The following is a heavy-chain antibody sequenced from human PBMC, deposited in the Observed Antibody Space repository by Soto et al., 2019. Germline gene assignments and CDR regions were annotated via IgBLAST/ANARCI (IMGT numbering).Heavy chain of an antibody. CDR1: GFTFSSYG. V-gene: IGHV3-30*18. CDR3: AKEYKESGSSWRKYYYYYYGMDV. Sequence: PGGSLRLSCAASGFTFSSYGMHWVRQAPGKGLEWVAVISYDGSNKYYADSVKGRFTISRDNSKNTLYLQMNSLRAEDTAVYYCAKEYKESGSSWRKYYYYYYGMDVWGQGTTVTVSS. J-gene: IGHJ6*02. D-gene: IGHD6-13*01. CDR2: ISYDGSNK.